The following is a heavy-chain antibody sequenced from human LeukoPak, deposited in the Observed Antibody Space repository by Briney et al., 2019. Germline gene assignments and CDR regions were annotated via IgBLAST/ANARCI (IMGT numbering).Heavy chain of an antibody. CDR1: GFTFSSYN. CDR3: TTLGPRFWFLEWSSFDY. CDR2: IKSKTDGGTT. J-gene: IGHJ4*02. D-gene: IGHD3-3*01. Sequence: KPGGSLRLSCAASGFTFSSYNMSWVRQAPGKGLEWVGRIKSKTDGGTTDYAAPVKGRFTISRDDSKNTLYLQMNSLKTEDTAVYYCTTLGPRFWFLEWSSFDYWGQGTLVTVSS. V-gene: IGHV3-15*01.